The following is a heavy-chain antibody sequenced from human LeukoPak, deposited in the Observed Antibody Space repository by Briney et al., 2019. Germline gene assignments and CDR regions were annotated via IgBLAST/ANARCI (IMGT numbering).Heavy chain of an antibody. CDR1: GGSISSGDYY. V-gene: IGHV4-30-4*01. CDR3: APPPARVYPYPYYYYVMDV. D-gene: IGHD2-8*01. Sequence: PSETLSLTCTVSGGSISSGDYYWSWIRQPPGKGLEWIGYIYYSGSTYYNPSLKSRVTISVDTSKNQFSLKLSSVTAADTAVYYWAPPPARVYPYPYYYYVMDVWAKGPRSPSP. J-gene: IGHJ6*02. CDR2: IYYSGST.